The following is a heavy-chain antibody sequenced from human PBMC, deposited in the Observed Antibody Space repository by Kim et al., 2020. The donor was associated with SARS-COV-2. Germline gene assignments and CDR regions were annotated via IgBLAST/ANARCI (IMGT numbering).Heavy chain of an antibody. D-gene: IGHD1-7*01. Sequence: SETLSLTCTVSGYSISSGYYWGWIRQPPGKGLEWIGSIYHSGSTYYNPSLKSRVTISVDTSKNQFSLKLSSVTAADTAVYYCARFSATGTTDSFDYWGQG. V-gene: IGHV4-38-2*02. CDR1: GYSISSGYY. CDR2: IYHSGST. J-gene: IGHJ4*02. CDR3: ARFSATGTTDSFDY.